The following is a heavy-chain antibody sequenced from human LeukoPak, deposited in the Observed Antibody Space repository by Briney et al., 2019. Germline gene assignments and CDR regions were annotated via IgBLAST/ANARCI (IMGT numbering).Heavy chain of an antibody. J-gene: IGHJ4*02. D-gene: IGHD5-12*01. CDR3: ATGKYSGYYDY. CDR1: GGSIGTDSYY. Sequence: PSETLSLTCSVSGGSIGTDSYYGGWVRQPPGKGLEWIGSMYYGGTTYFNPSLKSRVTLSVDTSKNDFSLRLSSVTAADSAVYFCATGKYSGYYDYWGQGTLVTVSS. CDR2: MYYGGTT. V-gene: IGHV4-39*02.